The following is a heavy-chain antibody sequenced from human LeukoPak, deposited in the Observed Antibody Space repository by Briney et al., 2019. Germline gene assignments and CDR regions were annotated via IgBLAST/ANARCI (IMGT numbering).Heavy chain of an antibody. CDR2: IIPIFGTA. V-gene: IGHV1-69*13. D-gene: IGHD5-18*01. CDR1: GYTFTSYG. Sequence: SVKVSCKASGYTFTSYGISWVRQAPGQGLEWMGGIIPIFGTANYAQKFQGRVTITADESTSTAYMELSSLRSEDTAVYYCATPRGYSYEFDYWGQGTLVTVSS. J-gene: IGHJ4*02. CDR3: ATPRGYSYEFDY.